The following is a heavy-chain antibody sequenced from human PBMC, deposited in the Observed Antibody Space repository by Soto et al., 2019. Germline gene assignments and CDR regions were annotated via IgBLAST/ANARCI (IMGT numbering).Heavy chain of an antibody. J-gene: IGHJ4*02. Sequence: ASVKVSCKASGYTFTASGISWVRQAPGQGLERTGWTSIYNGHTEYSPKFLGRVVMTTDTSADTAYLELKSLRPDDAALYYCARWDDYGASDQYHFDQWGQGTLVTVSS. CDR3: ARWDDYGASDQYHFDQ. CDR2: TSIYNGHT. D-gene: IGHD4-17*01. V-gene: IGHV1-18*01. CDR1: GYTFTASG.